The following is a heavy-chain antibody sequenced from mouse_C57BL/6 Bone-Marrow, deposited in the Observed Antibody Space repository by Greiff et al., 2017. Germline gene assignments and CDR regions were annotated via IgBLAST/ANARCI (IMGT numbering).Heavy chain of an antibody. Sequence: VQLQQPGAELVKPGASVKMSCKASGYTFTSYWITWVKQRPGQGLEWIGDIYPGSGSTNYNEKFKSKATLTVDTSSSTAYMQLSSITSYDSAVYYCTRLTTNYAMDYWGQGTSVTVSS. CDR3: TRLTTNYAMDY. CDR1: GYTFTSYW. V-gene: IGHV1-55*01. CDR2: IYPGSGST. J-gene: IGHJ4*01.